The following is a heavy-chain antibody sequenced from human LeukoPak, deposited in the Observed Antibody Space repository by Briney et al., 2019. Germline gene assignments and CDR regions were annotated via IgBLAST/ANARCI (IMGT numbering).Heavy chain of an antibody. Sequence: GGSLLLSCAASGFTFTGHTMSWLRPARGKGVEWVSIIGGRDDRTYYADSVKGRFTISRDNSKNILYLQMNSLRAEDTAVYYCAKDPNPLYDFWSGYKWGQGTLVTVSS. V-gene: IGHV3-23*01. CDR3: AKDPNPLYDFWSGYK. D-gene: IGHD3-3*01. CDR1: GFTFTGHT. CDR2: IGGRDDRT. J-gene: IGHJ4*02.